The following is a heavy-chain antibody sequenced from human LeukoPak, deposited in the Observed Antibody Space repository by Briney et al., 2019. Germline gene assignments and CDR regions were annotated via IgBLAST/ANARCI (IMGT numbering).Heavy chain of an antibody. J-gene: IGHJ6*03. D-gene: IGHD6-6*01. CDR1: GGTFTSYD. CDR2: MNPNSGNT. Sequence: ASVKVSCKASGGTFTSYDINWVRQATGQGLEWMGWMNPNSGNTGYAQKFQGRVTMTRNTSISTAYMELSSLRSEDTAVYYCARSAARREANYYYYMDVWGKGTTVTVSS. CDR3: ARSAARREANYYYYMDV. V-gene: IGHV1-8*01.